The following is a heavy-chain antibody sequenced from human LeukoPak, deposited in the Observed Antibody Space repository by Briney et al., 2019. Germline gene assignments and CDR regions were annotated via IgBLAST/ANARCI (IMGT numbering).Heavy chain of an antibody. CDR1: AYSFTSYW. CDR2: IYPGDSDT. D-gene: IGHD2-15*01. CDR3: ARRYCSGGSCYSENWFDP. Sequence: GESLKISCKGSAYSFTSYWIGWVRQMPGKGLEWMGIIYPGDSDTRYSPSFQGQVTISADKSISTAYLQWSSLKASDTAMYYCARRYCSGGSCYSENWFDPWGQGTLVTVSS. J-gene: IGHJ5*02. V-gene: IGHV5-51*01.